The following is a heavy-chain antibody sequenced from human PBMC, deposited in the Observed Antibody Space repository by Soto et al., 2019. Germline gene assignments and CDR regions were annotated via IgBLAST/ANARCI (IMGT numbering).Heavy chain of an antibody. Sequence: EVQLVESGGGLVQPGGSLRLSCAASGFTFSSYWMQWVRQAPGKGLVWVSRISSEGTTTFYADSVKGRLTISRDNAKNTLYQQMNSLRAEDTDVYYCGRAPGETGIVDYWGQGNLVTVSS. CDR1: GFTFSSYW. V-gene: IGHV3-74*01. CDR3: GRAPGETGIVDY. CDR2: ISSEGTTT. D-gene: IGHD7-27*01. J-gene: IGHJ4*02.